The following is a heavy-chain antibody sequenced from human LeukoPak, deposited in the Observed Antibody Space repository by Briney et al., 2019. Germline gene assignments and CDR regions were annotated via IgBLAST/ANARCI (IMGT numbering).Heavy chain of an antibody. CDR1: GYTFTGYY. Sequence: ASVKVSCKASGYTFTGYYMHWVRQAPGQGLEWMGWINPNSGGTNYAQKFQGRVTMTRDTSISTAYMELSRPRSDDTAVYYCATQQIGRRWLQLLTSAEYFQHWGQGTLVTVSS. J-gene: IGHJ1*01. D-gene: IGHD5-24*01. V-gene: IGHV1-2*02. CDR3: ATQQIGRRWLQLLTSAEYFQH. CDR2: INPNSGGT.